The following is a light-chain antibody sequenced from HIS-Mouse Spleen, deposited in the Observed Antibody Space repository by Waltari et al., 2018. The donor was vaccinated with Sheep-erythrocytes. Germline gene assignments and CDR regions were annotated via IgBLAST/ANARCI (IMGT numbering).Light chain of an antibody. Sequence: QSALTQPASVSGSPGQSITISCTGTSSDVGSYNLVSWYQQHPGKAPKLMIYEGSRRPSGVSNRLSGFKSGNTASLTISGLQAEDEADYYCCSYAGSSTYVVFGGGTKLTVL. V-gene: IGLV2-23*01. CDR3: CSYAGSSTYVV. CDR1: SSDVGSYNL. J-gene: IGLJ2*01. CDR2: EGS.